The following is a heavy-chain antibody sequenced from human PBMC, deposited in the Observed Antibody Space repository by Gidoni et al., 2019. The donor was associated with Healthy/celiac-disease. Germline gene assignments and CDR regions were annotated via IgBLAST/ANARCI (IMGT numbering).Heavy chain of an antibody. D-gene: IGHD6-13*01. CDR2: ISWNSGSI. V-gene: IGHV3-9*01. J-gene: IGHJ5*02. CDR1: GFTFDACA. Sequence: EVQLVESGGGLLQPGRSLSPACAASGFTFDACAMPWVRQAPGKGLEWVSGISWNSGSIGYADSVKGRFIISRDNAKNSLYLQMNSLRAEDTALYHCAKGHSSSWSGVFRLSWFDPWGQGTLVTVSS. CDR3: AKGHSSSWSGVFRLSWFDP.